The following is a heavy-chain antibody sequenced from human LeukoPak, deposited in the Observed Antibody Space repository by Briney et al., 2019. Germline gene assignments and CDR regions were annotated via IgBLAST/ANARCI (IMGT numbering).Heavy chain of an antibody. CDR3: ARAAPPSIAASWFDP. Sequence: SVKVSCKASGGTFSSYAISWVRQAPGQGLEWMGRIIPILGIANYAQKFQGRVTITADKSTSTAYMELSSLRSEDTAVYYCARAAPPSIAASWFDPWGQGTLVTVSS. CDR2: IIPILGIA. D-gene: IGHD6-25*01. CDR1: GGTFSSYA. J-gene: IGHJ5*02. V-gene: IGHV1-69*04.